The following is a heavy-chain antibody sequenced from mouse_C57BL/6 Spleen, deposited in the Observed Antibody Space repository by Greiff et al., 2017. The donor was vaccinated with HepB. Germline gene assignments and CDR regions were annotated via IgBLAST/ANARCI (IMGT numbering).Heavy chain of an antibody. J-gene: IGHJ3*01. CDR2: INPSSGYT. CDR3: ARYPLITTLPSEGFAY. CDR1: GYTFTSYT. V-gene: IGHV1-4*01. D-gene: IGHD1-1*01. Sequence: VQRVESGAELARPGASVKMSCKASGYTFTSYTMHWVKQRPGQGLEWIGYINPSSGYTKYNQKFKDKATLTADKSSSTAYMQLSSLTSEDSAVYYCARYPLITTLPSEGFAYWGQGTLVTVSA.